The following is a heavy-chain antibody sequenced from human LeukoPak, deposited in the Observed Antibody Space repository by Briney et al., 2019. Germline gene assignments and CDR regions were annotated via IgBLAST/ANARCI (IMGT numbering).Heavy chain of an antibody. V-gene: IGHV1-24*01. CDR3: ATDTSYSSGWYNAFDI. J-gene: IGHJ3*02. D-gene: IGHD6-19*01. CDR2: FDPEDGET. Sequence: ASVKVSCKASGYTFTSYYMHWVRQAPGKGLEWMGGFDPEDGETIYAQKFQGRVTMTEDTSTDTAYMELSSLRSEDTAVYYCATDTSYSSGWYNAFDIWGQGTMVTVSS. CDR1: GYTFTSYY.